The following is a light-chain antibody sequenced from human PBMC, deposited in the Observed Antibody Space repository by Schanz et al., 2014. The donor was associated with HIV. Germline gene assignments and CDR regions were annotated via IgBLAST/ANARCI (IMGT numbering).Light chain of an antibody. J-gene: IGKJ1*01. CDR1: QSVSSY. V-gene: IGKV3D-20*01. CDR2: DAS. Sequence: EIVLTQSPATLSLSPGERATLSCRASQSVSSYLAWYQQKPXXXXXXLIYDASNRATGIPARFSGSGSGTDFTLTISRLEPEDFAVYYCQQYGSSLWTFGQGTKVEIK. CDR3: QQYGSSLWT.